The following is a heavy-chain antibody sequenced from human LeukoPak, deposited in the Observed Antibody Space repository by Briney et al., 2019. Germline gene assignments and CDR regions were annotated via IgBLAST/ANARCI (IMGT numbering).Heavy chain of an antibody. J-gene: IGHJ6*03. D-gene: IGHD2-2*01. CDR2: IRYDGFNE. CDR3: AKTGVVPAYYYMDV. V-gene: IGHV3-30*02. CDR1: GFTFGGYA. Sequence: GGSLRLSCAASGFTFGGYAMHWVRQAPGKGLEWVAFIRYDGFNEHYADSVKGRFTISRDNFKNTLHLQMNSLRVEDTAVYYCAKTGVVPAYYYMDVCGNGTTVIVSS.